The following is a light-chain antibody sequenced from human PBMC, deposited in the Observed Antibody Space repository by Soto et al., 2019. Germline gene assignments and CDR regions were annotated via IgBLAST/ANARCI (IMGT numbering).Light chain of an antibody. CDR1: RSVSSN. Sequence: ETVMTQSTATLSVSPGKRATLSCRASRSVSSNLAWYQQKPGQAPRLLIYGASTRATGIPARFSGGGSGTEFTLTISSLQSEDAAVYHCQQYYNWSPLTFGGGTKVEIK. J-gene: IGKJ4*01. V-gene: IGKV3-15*01. CDR2: GAS. CDR3: QQYYNWSPLT.